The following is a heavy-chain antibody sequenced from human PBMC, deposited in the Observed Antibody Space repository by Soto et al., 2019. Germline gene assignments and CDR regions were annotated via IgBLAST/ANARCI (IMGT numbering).Heavy chain of an antibody. D-gene: IGHD5-18*01. J-gene: IGHJ6*02. V-gene: IGHV1-69*01. CDR3: ATGGHNDGYNFYHGMDV. CDR2: VIPLFDTA. CDR1: GGIFTNNA. Sequence: QVQVVQSGAEVKKPGSSVKVSCKVSGGIFTNNAISWVRQAPGQGLAWLGGVIPLFDTAYYAQIFRGRLRISEDGATTTAYMELSGLTSADTAVYFCATGGHNDGYNFYHGMDVWGQGTTVTVS.